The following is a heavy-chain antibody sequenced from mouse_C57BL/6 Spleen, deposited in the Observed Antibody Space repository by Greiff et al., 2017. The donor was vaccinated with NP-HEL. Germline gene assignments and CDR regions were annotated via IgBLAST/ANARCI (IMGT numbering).Heavy chain of an antibody. CDR2: IYPGDGDT. CDR1: GYAFSSSW. D-gene: IGHD2-5*01. Sequence: QVQLQQSGPELVKPGASVKISCKASGYAFSSSWMNWVKQRPGKGLEWIGRIYPGDGDTNYNGKFKGKATLTADKSSSTAYMQLSSLTSEDSAVYCCARSYYSNYVWFAYWGQGTLVTVSA. V-gene: IGHV1-82*01. J-gene: IGHJ3*01. CDR3: ARSYYSNYVWFAY.